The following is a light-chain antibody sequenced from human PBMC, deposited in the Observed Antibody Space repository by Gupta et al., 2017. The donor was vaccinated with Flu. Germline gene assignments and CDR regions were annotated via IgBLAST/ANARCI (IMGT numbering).Light chain of an antibody. CDR3: QQYYTSPYT. J-gene: IGKJ2*01. CDR2: AAS. CDR1: QDIRTY. Sequence: GDRVTITLRANQDIRTYLAWFQHKPGKPPKSLIFAASSLLRGVPSKFSGSGSGTDFVLTITSLQPEDFATYYCQQYYTSPYTFGQGTKLEIK. V-gene: IGKV1-16*02.